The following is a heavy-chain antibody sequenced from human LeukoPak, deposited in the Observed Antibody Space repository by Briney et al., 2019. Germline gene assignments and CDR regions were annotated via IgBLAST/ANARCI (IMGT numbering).Heavy chain of an antibody. V-gene: IGHV1-2*04. CDR1: GYPFTSYG. CDR2: INPNSGGT. CDR3: ARDDYGGNSREFGDY. J-gene: IGHJ4*02. D-gene: IGHD4-23*01. Sequence: GASVKVSCKASGYPFTSYGVTWVRQAPGQGLEWMGWINPNSGGTNYAQKFQGWVTMTRDTSISTAYMELSRLRSDDTAVYYCARDDYGGNSREFGDYWGQGTLVTVSS.